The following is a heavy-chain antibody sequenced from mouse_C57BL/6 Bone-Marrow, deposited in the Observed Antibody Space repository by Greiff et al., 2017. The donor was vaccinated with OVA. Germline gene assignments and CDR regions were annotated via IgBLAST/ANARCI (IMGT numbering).Heavy chain of an antibody. D-gene: IGHD2-5*01. V-gene: IGHV1-55*01. CDR3: AREGLYYSNGYFDV. J-gene: IGHJ1*03. CDR1: GYTFTSYW. CDR2: IYPGSGST. Sequence: QVQLQQPGAELVKPGASVKLSCKASGYTFTSYWITWVKQRPGQGLEWIGDIYPGSGSTNYNEKFKSKATLTVDTSSSTAYMQLSSLTSEDSAVYYCAREGLYYSNGYFDVWGTGTTVTVSS.